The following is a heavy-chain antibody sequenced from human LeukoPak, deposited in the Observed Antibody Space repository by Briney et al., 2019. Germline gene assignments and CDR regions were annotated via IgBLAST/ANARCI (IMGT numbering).Heavy chain of an antibody. V-gene: IGHV1-24*01. D-gene: IGHD1-1*01. Sequence: GASVKVSCKASGGTFSSYAISWVRQAPGKGLEWMGGFDPEDGVTIYAQKFQGRVTMTEDTSTDTAYMELSSLRSEDTAVYYCATRNWNGHAFDSWGQGTMVTVSS. J-gene: IGHJ3*02. CDR3: ATRNWNGHAFDS. CDR1: GGTFSSYA. CDR2: FDPEDGVT.